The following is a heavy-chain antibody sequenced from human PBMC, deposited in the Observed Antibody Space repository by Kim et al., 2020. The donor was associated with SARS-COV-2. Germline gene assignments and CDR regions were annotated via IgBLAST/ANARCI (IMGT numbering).Heavy chain of an antibody. CDR3: AKAVGMVQGWSYFDY. CDR1: GFTFSSYA. J-gene: IGHJ4*02. V-gene: IGHV3-23*01. D-gene: IGHD3-10*01. CDR2: ISGSGVST. Sequence: GGSLRLSCAASGFTFSSYAMSWVRQAPGKGLEWVSTISGSGVSTYYADSVKGRFTISRDNSKNTLYLQMNSLRAEDTAVYYCAKAVGMVQGWSYFDYGGKGTVDTVSS.